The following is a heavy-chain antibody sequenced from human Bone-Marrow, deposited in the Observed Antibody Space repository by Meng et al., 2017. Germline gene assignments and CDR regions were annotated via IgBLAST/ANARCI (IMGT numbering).Heavy chain of an antibody. CDR1: GFTVSSNY. CDR3: VRDFGGESDF. Sequence: EVQLVESGGGLVQPGGSLRLSCAASGFTVSSNYMSWVRQAPGKGLEWVSTIGGSGGSTYYADSVKGRFTISRDNSKNTLYVQMNSLRAEDSALYFCVRDFGGESDFWGQGTLVTVSS. J-gene: IGHJ4*02. CDR2: IGGSGGST. D-gene: IGHD3-10*01. V-gene: IGHV3-23*04.